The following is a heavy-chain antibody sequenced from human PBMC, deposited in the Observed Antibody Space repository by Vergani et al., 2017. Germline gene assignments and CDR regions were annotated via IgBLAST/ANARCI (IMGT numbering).Heavy chain of an antibody. CDR1: GCTFSSYA. Sequence: QVQLVESGGGVVQPGRSLRLSCAASGCTFSSYAMHWVRQAPGKGLEWVAVISYDGSNKYYADSVKGRFTISRDNSKNTLYLQMNSLRAEDTAVYYCARDKGYCSSTSCYTGYFDYWGQGTLVTVSS. D-gene: IGHD2-2*02. J-gene: IGHJ4*02. CDR2: ISYDGSNK. CDR3: ARDKGYCSSTSCYTGYFDY. V-gene: IGHV3-30-3*01.